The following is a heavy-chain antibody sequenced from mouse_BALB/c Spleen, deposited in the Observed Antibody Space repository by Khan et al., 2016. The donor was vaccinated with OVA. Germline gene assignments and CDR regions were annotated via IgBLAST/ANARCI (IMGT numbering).Heavy chain of an antibody. CDR1: GFSLSRYN. CDR3: DRSYYRYDCYYARDY. D-gene: IGHD2-14*01. V-gene: IGHV2-6-4*01. Sequence: QVQLKESGPGLVAPSQSLSITCTVSGFSLSRYNIHWVRQTPGKGLEWLGMIWGGGSTDYNSALKSRLSISKDNSKSQVFLKMNSLQTDDTAIYYCDRSYYRYDCYYARDYWGQGTSVTVSS. CDR2: IWGGGST. J-gene: IGHJ4*01.